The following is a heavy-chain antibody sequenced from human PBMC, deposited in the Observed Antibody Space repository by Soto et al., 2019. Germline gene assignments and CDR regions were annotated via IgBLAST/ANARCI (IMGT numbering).Heavy chain of an antibody. J-gene: IGHJ5*02. V-gene: IGHV4-30-2*01. CDR2: IYHIVST. CDR3: ARKIDRSWLEH. Sequence: KTSDTLSLTCSFSVFSISSFFYSLSFIRQPPGKGLEWIGYIYHIVSTYYNPSLKSRVTISVDRSKNQFSLKLSSVTSEDTAVYYCARKIDRSWLEHWGQGTLVTVSS. CDR1: VFSISSFFYS.